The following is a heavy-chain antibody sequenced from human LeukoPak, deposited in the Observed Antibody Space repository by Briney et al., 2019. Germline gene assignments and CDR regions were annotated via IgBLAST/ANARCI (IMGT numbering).Heavy chain of an antibody. CDR3: AKYRSTGSGSAHFDY. CDR2: IWSDGSNK. Sequence: PGRSLRLSCAASGFTFSAYAMHWVRQAPGKGLEWVAAIWSDGSNKYYADSVKGRFTISRDNSKNTLYLQMNSLRVEDTAVYYCAKYRSTGSGSAHFDYWGQGTLVTVSS. D-gene: IGHD3-10*01. J-gene: IGHJ4*02. CDR1: GFTFSAYA. V-gene: IGHV3-33*06.